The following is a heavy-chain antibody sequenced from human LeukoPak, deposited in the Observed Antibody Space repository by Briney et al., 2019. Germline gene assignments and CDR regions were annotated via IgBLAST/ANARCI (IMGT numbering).Heavy chain of an antibody. V-gene: IGHV3-30*02. D-gene: IGHD3/OR15-3a*01. Sequence: GGSLRLSCAASGFTFSSYGMHWVRQAPGKGLEWVAVIWYDGSNKYYADSVKGRFTISRDNSKNTLYLQMNSLRAEDTALYYCAKDMDYLEDWGQGTLVTVSS. CDR3: AKDMDYLED. J-gene: IGHJ4*02. CDR2: IWYDGSNK. CDR1: GFTFSSYG.